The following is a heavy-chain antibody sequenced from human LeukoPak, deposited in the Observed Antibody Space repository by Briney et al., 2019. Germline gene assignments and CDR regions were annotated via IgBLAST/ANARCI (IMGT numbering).Heavy chain of an antibody. CDR2: ISGSGANT. CDR3: AKDKRTLSYGYYFDY. CDR1: GFTFSSYA. Sequence: GGSLRLSCAASGFTFSSYAMSWVRQAPGKGLEWVSAISGSGANTYYADSLKGRFTISRDNSKNTLYLQMNSLRAEDTADYYCAKDKRTLSYGYYFDYWGQGTLVTVSS. D-gene: IGHD4-17*01. J-gene: IGHJ4*02. V-gene: IGHV3-23*01.